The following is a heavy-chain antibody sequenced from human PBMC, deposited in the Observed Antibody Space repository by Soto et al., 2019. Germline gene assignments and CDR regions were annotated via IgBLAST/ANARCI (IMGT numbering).Heavy chain of an antibody. CDR3: ARVQTHLTWNSRNYYYYMDV. J-gene: IGHJ6*03. CDR2: MNPNSGNT. V-gene: IGHV1-8*01. D-gene: IGHD1-7*01. Sequence: ASVKVSCKASGYTFTSYDINWVRQATGQGLEWMGWMNPNSGNTGYAQKFQGRVTMTRNTSISTAYMELSSLRSEDTAVYYCARVQTHLTWNSRNYYYYMDVWGKGTTVTVSS. CDR1: GYTFTSYD.